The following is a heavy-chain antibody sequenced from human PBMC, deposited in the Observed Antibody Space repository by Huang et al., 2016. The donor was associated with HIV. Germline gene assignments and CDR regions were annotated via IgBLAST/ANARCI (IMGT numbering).Heavy chain of an antibody. CDR3: ARGPNDSSGYYDF. D-gene: IGHD3-22*01. Sequence: QVQLVQSGAEVKKPGSSVKVSCKASGGTFSSNAISWVRQAPGQGLEWMGGIIPICGTANYAQKCQGRVTITADESTSTAYVELRRLRSEDTAVYYCARGPNDSSGYYDFWGQGTLVTVSS. CDR1: GGTFSSNA. J-gene: IGHJ4*02. V-gene: IGHV1-69*13. CDR2: IIPICGTA.